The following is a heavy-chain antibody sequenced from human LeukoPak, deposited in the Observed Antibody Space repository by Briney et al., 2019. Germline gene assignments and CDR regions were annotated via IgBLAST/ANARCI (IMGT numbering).Heavy chain of an antibody. CDR1: GFTFSSYA. Sequence: GGSLRLSCAASGFTFSSYAMHWVRQAPGKGLEWVAVISYDGSNKYYADSVKGRFTTSRDNSKNTLYLQMNSLRAEDTAVYYCAKGNYDFWSGSDVWGQGTTVTVSS. CDR3: AKGNYDFWSGSDV. V-gene: IGHV3-30-3*01. CDR2: ISYDGSNK. J-gene: IGHJ6*02. D-gene: IGHD3-3*01.